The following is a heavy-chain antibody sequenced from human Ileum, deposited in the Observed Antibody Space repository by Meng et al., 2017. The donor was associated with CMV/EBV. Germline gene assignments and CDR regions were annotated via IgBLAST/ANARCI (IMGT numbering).Heavy chain of an antibody. J-gene: IGHJ4*02. CDR3: ARGTRSPDY. CDR2: MNPNSGNT. D-gene: IGHD1-26*01. Sequence: ASVKVSCKASGYTFTSYDITWVRQATGQGLEWMGWMNPNSGNTGFARKFQGRITMTRNNSISTAFIELTGLRSDDTAVYYCARGTRSPDYWGQGKLVTVSS. CDR1: GYTFTSYD. V-gene: IGHV1-8*01.